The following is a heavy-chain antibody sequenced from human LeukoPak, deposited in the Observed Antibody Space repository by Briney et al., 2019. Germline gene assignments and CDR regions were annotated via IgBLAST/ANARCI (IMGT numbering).Heavy chain of an antibody. V-gene: IGHV4-61*01. J-gene: IGHJ4*02. CDR2: IYYSGST. Sequence: SETLSLTCTVSGYSISSGYYWGWIRQPPGKGLEWIGYIYYSGSTNYNPSLKSRVTISVDTSKNQFSLKLSSVTAADTAVYYCAQGWYAFESSWGQGTLVTVSS. CDR1: GYSISSGYY. D-gene: IGHD6-19*01. CDR3: AQGWYAFESS.